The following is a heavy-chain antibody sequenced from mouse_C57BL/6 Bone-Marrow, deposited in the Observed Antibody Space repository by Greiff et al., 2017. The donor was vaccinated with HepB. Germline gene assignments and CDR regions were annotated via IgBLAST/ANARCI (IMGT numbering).Heavy chain of an antibody. V-gene: IGHV1-39*01. CDR3: ARRGDYVNFFFDY. CDR2: INPNYGTT. D-gene: IGHD2-1*01. CDR1: GYSFTDYN. J-gene: IGHJ2*01. Sequence: VQLQQSGPELVKPGTSVKISCKASGYSFTDYNMNWVKQSNGKSLEWIGVINPNYGTTSYNQKFKGKATLTVDQSSITAYMQLNSLTSEDSAVYYCARRGDYVNFFFDYWGQGTTLTVSS.